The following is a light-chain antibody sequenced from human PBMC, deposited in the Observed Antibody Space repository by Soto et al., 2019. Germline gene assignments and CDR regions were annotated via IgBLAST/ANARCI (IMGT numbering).Light chain of an antibody. Sequence: DIQMTQSPSTLSASVGDRVTITCQASQSISNWLAWFQQKPGKAPKLLIYKASSLESGVPSRFSGSGSGTEFTLTISSLQPDDFATYYCQQYNSYSRTFGQGTKVEIK. J-gene: IGKJ1*01. V-gene: IGKV1-5*03. CDR1: QSISNW. CDR3: QQYNSYSRT. CDR2: KAS.